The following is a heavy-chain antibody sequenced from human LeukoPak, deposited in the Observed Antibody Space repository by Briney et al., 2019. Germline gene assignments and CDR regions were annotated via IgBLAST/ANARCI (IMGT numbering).Heavy chain of an antibody. CDR3: ARAAPPEYEAYYYDSSGYYRRDYYYMDV. Sequence: GGSLRLSCAASGFTFSSYWMSWVRQAPGKGLEWVANIKQDGSEKYYVDSVKGRFTISRDNAKNSLYLQMNSLRAEDTAVYYCARAAPPEYEAYYYDSSGYYRRDYYYMDVWGKGTTVTISS. CDR1: GFTFSSYW. V-gene: IGHV3-7*01. D-gene: IGHD3-22*01. J-gene: IGHJ6*03. CDR2: IKQDGSEK.